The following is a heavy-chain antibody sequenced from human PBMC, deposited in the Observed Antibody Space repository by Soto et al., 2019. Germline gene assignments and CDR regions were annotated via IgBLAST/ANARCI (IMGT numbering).Heavy chain of an antibody. CDR1: GGTISSNIHY. D-gene: IGHD1-26*01. CDR3: ARLFTGTYCFGS. CDR2: RFHSGST. Sequence: SETLSLTCTASGGTISSNIHYWGWIRQPPGKGLEWIGSRFHSGSTKYSAHLKRRVTIYVDTSKDQFSLRLSSVTVADTAVYYCARLFTGTYCFGSWGQGTLVTVS. J-gene: IGHJ5*01. V-gene: IGHV4-39*01.